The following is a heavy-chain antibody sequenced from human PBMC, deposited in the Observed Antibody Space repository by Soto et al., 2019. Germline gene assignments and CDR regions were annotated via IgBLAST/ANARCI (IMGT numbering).Heavy chain of an antibody. CDR2: INGSGGST. CDR3: AKPSGLGYCSRPTFYDY. D-gene: IGHD2-2*01. V-gene: IGHV3-23*01. Sequence: GGSLRLSCAASGFTFSNAWMSWVRQAPGKGLEWVSGINGSGGSTYYADSVKGRFTISRDNSKNTVFLQMSSLRAEDTAVYYCAKPSGLGYCSRPTFYDYWGQGSPVTVSS. CDR1: GFTFSNAW. J-gene: IGHJ4*02.